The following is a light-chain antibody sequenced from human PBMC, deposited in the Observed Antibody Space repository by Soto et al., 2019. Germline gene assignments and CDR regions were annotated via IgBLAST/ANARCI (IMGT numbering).Light chain of an antibody. CDR1: QTISTW. Sequence: DIQVTQSPPTLSATVGDRVTITCRASQTISTWMAWYQQKPGKAPKLLVYDASTLQSGVASRFSGSGSGTEFTLIISGLQPDDSATYYCQQYTNSYSPGAFGQGTKV. CDR2: DAS. CDR3: QQYTNSYSPGA. V-gene: IGKV1-5*01. J-gene: IGKJ1*01.